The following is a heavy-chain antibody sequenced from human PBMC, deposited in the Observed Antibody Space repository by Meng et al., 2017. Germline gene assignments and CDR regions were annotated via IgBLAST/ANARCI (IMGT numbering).Heavy chain of an antibody. CDR3: ARAIAVSGTGRFDY. CDR1: GYTFTTYA. CDR2: INAGNSDT. J-gene: IGHJ4*02. D-gene: IGHD6-19*01. Sequence: VQRGKAGAWVKKPGASVKVSCKASGYTFTTYAIHWVRQAPGQRLEWMGWINAGNSDTKYSQKLQGRVTITRDTSASTVYMEVSSLRSEDTGVYYCARAIAVSGTGRFDYWGQGTLVTVSS. V-gene: IGHV1-3*01.